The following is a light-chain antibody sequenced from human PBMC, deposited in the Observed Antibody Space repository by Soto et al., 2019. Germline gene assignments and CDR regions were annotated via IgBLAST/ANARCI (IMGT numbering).Light chain of an antibody. J-gene: IGLJ2*01. CDR3: NSYLTNFVA. V-gene: IGLV2-14*03. Sequence: QSVLPQPASVSGSLGQSVTISCTGTGCDVGTYDFVSWYQQHPGKAPKLLIFDVSSRPSGISNRFSGSKSGDTASLTISGLQAEDEADYYCNSYLTNFVAFGGGTKLTVL. CDR2: DVS. CDR1: GCDVGTYDF.